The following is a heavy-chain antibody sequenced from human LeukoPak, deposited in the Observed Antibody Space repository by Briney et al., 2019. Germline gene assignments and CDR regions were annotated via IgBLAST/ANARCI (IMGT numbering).Heavy chain of an antibody. CDR1: GRSISDYC. D-gene: IGHD3-10*01. Sequence: SETLSLTCTVSGRSISDYCWSWIRQPPGKGLEWIGYVHYTGSTNYNPSLSSRVTILLDRSKNQFSLQLNSVTAADTAIYYCARGLWFGDENPPYFDYWGQGILVTVSS. J-gene: IGHJ4*02. CDR3: ARGLWFGDENPPYFDY. V-gene: IGHV4-59*01. CDR2: VHYTGST.